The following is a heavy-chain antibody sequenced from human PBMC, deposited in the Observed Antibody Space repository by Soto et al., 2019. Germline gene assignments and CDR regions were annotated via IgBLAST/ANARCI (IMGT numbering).Heavy chain of an antibody. V-gene: IGHV3-23*01. Sequence: EVQMLASGGVLVHPGGSLRLSCAASGFTFSNYAMNLVSQAPGKGLEWVSSISGSGRNTYYADSVKGRLTISRDSSKNTLYLQMNSLRGEDTGVSYCAKDLNGSGSFTSYYLYGMDDWGQGTTVTVSS. J-gene: IGHJ6*02. CDR3: AKDLNGSGSFTSYYLYGMDD. CDR1: GFTFSNYA. D-gene: IGHD3-10*01. CDR2: ISGSGRNT.